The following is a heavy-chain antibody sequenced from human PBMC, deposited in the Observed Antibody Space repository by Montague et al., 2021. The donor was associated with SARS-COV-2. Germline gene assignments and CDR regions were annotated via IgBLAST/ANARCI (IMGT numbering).Heavy chain of an antibody. J-gene: IGHJ4*02. CDR1: GGSVSRSY. CDR2: IYYYGGV. D-gene: IGHD3-10*01. Sequence: SETLSLTCTVAGGSVSRSYWNWIRQSPGKGLEWIGNIYYYGGVNYNPSLKSRLSISLDTSKNQLSLTLTSVTAADTATYYCARQITMVREPFDSWGQGTLVLVSS. V-gene: IGHV4-59*08. CDR3: ARQITMVREPFDS.